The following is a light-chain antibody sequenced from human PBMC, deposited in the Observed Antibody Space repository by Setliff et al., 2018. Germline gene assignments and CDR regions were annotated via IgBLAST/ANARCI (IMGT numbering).Light chain of an antibody. CDR2: NNY. CDR1: SSNIGVNV. CDR3: AVWDNGLKGDV. Sequence: QSALGQPPSASGTPGQRVTISCSGSSSNIGVNVVNWYQHLPGTSPKLLIYNNYQRPSGVPDRFSGSKSGSSASLAISGLQSEDEADYYCAVWDNGLKGDVFGTGTKVTVL. J-gene: IGLJ1*01. V-gene: IGLV1-44*01.